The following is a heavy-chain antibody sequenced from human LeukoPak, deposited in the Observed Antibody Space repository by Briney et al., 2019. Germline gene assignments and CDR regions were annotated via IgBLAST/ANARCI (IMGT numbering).Heavy chain of an antibody. Sequence: SVKVSCKASGYTFTGYYMLWVRQAPGQGLEWMGWINPNSGGTNYAQKFQGRVTMTRDTSISTAYMELSRLRSDDTAVYYCARSYYGSGSYYNHYFDYWGRGTLVTVSS. CDR3: ARSYYGSGSYYNHYFDY. J-gene: IGHJ4*02. D-gene: IGHD3-10*01. CDR2: INPNSGGT. CDR1: GYTFTGYY. V-gene: IGHV1-2*02.